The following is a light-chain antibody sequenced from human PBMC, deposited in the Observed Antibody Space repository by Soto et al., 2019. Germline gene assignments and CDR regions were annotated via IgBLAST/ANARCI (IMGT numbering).Light chain of an antibody. CDR1: QDISNY. CDR3: QHYNSYLWT. J-gene: IGKJ1*01. V-gene: IGKV1-13*02. CDR2: DVS. Sequence: AIQLTQSPSSLSASVGDRVTITCQASQDISNYLNWYQQKPGKAPKLLIYDVSNLESAVPSRFSGGGSGTEFTLTISSLQPDDFATYYCQHYNSYLWTFGQGTKVDIK.